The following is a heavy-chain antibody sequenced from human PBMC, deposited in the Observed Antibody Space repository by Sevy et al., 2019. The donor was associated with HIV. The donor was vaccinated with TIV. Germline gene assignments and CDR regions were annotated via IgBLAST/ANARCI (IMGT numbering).Heavy chain of an antibody. CDR3: ATVGLGYYSGSSYYQGDWFDP. J-gene: IGHJ5*02. D-gene: IGHD2-15*01. Sequence: ASVKVSCKVFGYSRSKLSMHWVRQAPGKGLEWMGSLDPGNGEITYAQTLQGRVTMTEDTSTDTAYMELSGLTSEDTATYYCATVGLGYYSGSSYYQGDWFDPWGQGTLVTVSS. CDR2: LDPGNGEI. V-gene: IGHV1-24*01. CDR1: GYSRSKLS.